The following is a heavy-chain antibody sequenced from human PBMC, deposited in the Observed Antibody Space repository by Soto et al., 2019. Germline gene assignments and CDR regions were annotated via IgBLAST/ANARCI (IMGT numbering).Heavy chain of an antibody. CDR2: IFSNDEK. D-gene: IGHD6-13*01. CDR3: ARMNPGIAAAGFDP. J-gene: IGHJ5*02. V-gene: IGHV2-26*01. CDR1: GFSLSNARMG. Sequence: QVTLKESGPVLVKPTETLTLTCTVSGFSLSNARMGVSWIRQPPGKALEWLAHIFSNDEKSYSTSLKTRLTISKDTAKCQVVLTMTNMDPVDTATYYCARMNPGIAAAGFDPWGQGTLVTVSS.